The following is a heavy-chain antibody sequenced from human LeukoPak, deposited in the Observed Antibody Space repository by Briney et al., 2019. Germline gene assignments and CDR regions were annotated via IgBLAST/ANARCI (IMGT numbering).Heavy chain of an antibody. Sequence: PGGSLRLSCAASGFTFSDYYMSWIRQAPGKGLEWVSYIRTSGSTIYYADSVKGRFTISRDNAKNSVYLQMNSLRAEDTAVYYCVRDGVGAPPFDYWGQGTLVTVSS. CDR3: VRDGVGAPPFDY. J-gene: IGHJ4*02. CDR1: GFTFSDYY. V-gene: IGHV3-11*01. CDR2: IRTSGSTI. D-gene: IGHD1-26*01.